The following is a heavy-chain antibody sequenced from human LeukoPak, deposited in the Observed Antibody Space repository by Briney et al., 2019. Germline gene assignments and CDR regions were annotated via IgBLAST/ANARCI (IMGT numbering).Heavy chain of an antibody. V-gene: IGHV4-31*03. Sequence: SETLSLTCTVSGGSISSGGYDWSWLRQNPGKGLEWIGYIYYSGSTYYSPSLKSRFTISVDTSKNQFSLKLSSVTAADTAVYYCARYITGTTRAFDIWGQGTLVTVSS. D-gene: IGHD1-20*01. J-gene: IGHJ3*02. CDR1: GGSISSGGYD. CDR3: ARYITGTTRAFDI. CDR2: IYYSGST.